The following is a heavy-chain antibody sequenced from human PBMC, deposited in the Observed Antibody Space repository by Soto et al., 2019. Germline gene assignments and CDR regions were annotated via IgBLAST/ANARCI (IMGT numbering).Heavy chain of an antibody. Sequence: EVQLVESGGGLVQPGGSLRLSCAASGFTFSSYSMNWVRQAPGKGLEWVSYISSSSSTIYYADSVKGRFTISRDNAKNSLYLLMNSLRAEDTAVYYCARYSQWLLYFDYFDYWGQGSLVSVSS. V-gene: IGHV3-48*01. CDR3: ARYSQWLLYFDYFDY. CDR2: ISSSSSTI. CDR1: GFTFSSYS. D-gene: IGHD3-3*01. J-gene: IGHJ4*02.